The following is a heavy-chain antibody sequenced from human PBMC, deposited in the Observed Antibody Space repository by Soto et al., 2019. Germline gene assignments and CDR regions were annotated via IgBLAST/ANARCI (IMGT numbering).Heavy chain of an antibody. CDR3: ARGIEGWYQGRYYYGMDV. CDR1: GGSVSSGSYY. D-gene: IGHD6-19*01. Sequence: QVQLQESGPGLVKPSETLSLTCTVSGGSVSSGSYYWSWIRPPPGKGLEWIGYIYYSGSTNYNASLKSRVTISVDTSKSQFSLKLTSVTAADTAVYYCARGIEGWYQGRYYYGMDVWGQGTTVTGSS. J-gene: IGHJ6*02. CDR2: IYYSGST. V-gene: IGHV4-61*01.